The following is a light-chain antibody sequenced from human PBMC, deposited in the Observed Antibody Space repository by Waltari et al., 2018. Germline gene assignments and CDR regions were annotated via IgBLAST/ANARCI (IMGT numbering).Light chain of an antibody. Sequence: EIVLTQSPGTLSLSPGERATLSCWASQSVCSSLAWYQQKRGQGPRLLIYGASTRATGIPDRFSGSGSGTDFSLTIRRLEPEDFAVYYCQHYVRLPVTFGQGTKVEI. CDR3: QHYVRLPVT. V-gene: IGKV3-20*01. CDR1: QSVCSS. J-gene: IGKJ1*01. CDR2: GAS.